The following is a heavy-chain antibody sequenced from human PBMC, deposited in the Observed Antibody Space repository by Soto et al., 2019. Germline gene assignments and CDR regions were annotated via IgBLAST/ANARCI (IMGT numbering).Heavy chain of an antibody. CDR3: ARRRTRYCSSTSCYTNWFDP. J-gene: IGHJ5*02. CDR1: GYTFTSYD. CDR2: MNPNSGNT. Sequence: RASVKVSCKASGYTFTSYDINCVRQATGQVLEWMGWMNPNSGNTGYAQKFQGRVTMTRNTSISTAYMELSSLRSEDTAVYYCARRRTRYCSSTSCYTNWFDPWGQGTLVTVSS. V-gene: IGHV1-8*01. D-gene: IGHD2-2*02.